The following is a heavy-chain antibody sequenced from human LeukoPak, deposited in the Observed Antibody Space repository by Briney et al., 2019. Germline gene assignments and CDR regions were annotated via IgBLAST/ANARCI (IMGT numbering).Heavy chain of an antibody. V-gene: IGHV3-48*03. CDR3: VLVATYYYYGMDV. D-gene: IGHD2-21*02. J-gene: IGHJ6*02. CDR2: ISNSGGTI. Sequence: GGSLRLSCAASGFTFSSYEMNWVRQAPGKGLEWVSYISNSGGTIYYADSVEGRFTISRDNAKNSLFLQMNGLRAEDTAVYYCVLVATYYYYGMDVWGQGTTVTVSS. CDR1: GFTFSSYE.